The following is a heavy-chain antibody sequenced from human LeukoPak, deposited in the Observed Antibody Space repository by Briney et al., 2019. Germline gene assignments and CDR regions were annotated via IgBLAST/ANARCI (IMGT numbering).Heavy chain of an antibody. CDR3: ARDSTYYYDSGSSGPHYFDN. V-gene: IGHV3-30*01. Sequence: GGSLRLSCAASGFTFSNYAMHWVRQAPGKGLEWVSLISSGGTYEYYADSVKGRFTISRDNSKNTLYLQLNSLRAEDTAVYYCARDSTYYYDSGSSGPHYFDNWGQGTLVTASS. D-gene: IGHD3-10*01. CDR1: GFTFSNYA. J-gene: IGHJ4*02. CDR2: ISSGGTYE.